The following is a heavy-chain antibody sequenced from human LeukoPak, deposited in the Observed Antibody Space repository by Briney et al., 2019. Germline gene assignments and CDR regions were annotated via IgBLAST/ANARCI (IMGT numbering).Heavy chain of an antibody. Sequence: ASVKVSCKASGYTFTSYYMHWVRQAPGQGLEWMGIINPSGGSTSYAQKFQGRVTMTRDTTTSTVYTELSSLRSEDTAVYYCAREYRYCSGGSCYSDSDYWGQGTLVTVSS. V-gene: IGHV1-46*01. D-gene: IGHD2-15*01. CDR3: AREYRYCSGGSCYSDSDY. CDR1: GYTFTSYY. CDR2: INPSGGST. J-gene: IGHJ4*02.